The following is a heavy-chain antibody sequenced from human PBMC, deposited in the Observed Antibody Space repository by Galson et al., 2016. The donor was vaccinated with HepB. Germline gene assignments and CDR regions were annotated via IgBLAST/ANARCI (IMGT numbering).Heavy chain of an antibody. J-gene: IGHJ3*01. D-gene: IGHD2-2*01. V-gene: IGHV3-23*01. CDR1: GFTFSSYA. CDR3: ARDVGGLIEGVRGGNLYYDAFDV. Sequence: SLRLSCAASGFTFSSYAMNWVRQAPGKGLEWVSAISGSGGSTYSADSVKGRFTISRDNAQNSLYLQMYSLTAEDTAMYFCARDVGGLIEGVRGGNLYYDAFDVWGHGTMVTVSS. CDR2: ISGSGGST.